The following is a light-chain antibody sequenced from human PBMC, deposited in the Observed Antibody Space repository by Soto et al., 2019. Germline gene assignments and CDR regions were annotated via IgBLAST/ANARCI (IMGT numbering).Light chain of an antibody. V-gene: IGLV2-8*01. CDR1: SSDVGGYNY. Sequence: QSALTQPRSASGSPGQSVTISCTGTSSDVGGYNYVSWYQQYPGRAPKLMIYEVTKRPSGVPDRFSGSKSGNTASLTVSGLQAEDEADYYCRSYAASNNFYFVFGGGTKVTVL. J-gene: IGLJ3*02. CDR2: EVT. CDR3: RSYAASNNFYFV.